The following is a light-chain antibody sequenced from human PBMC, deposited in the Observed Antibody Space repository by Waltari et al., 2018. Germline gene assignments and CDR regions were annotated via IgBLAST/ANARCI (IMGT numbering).Light chain of an antibody. CDR2: WAS. Sequence: DIVMTQSPDSLAVSLGERATINCRSGLSVLSSSNNKNALAWDQKELGQPPKLLIYWASTRESGVPDRFNGSGSGTDFTLTISSLQAEDVAVYYCQQYYSTPYTFGQGTKLEIK. V-gene: IGKV4-1*01. CDR1: LSVLSSSNNKNA. CDR3: QQYYSTPYT. J-gene: IGKJ2*01.